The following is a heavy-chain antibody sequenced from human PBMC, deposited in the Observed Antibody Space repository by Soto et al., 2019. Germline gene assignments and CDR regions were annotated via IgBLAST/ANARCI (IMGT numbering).Heavy chain of an antibody. V-gene: IGHV1-69*13. J-gene: IGHJ6*02. CDR2: IIPISGTA. CDR1: GGTFSFSA. D-gene: IGHD1-7*01. Sequence: SVKVSCKASGGTFSFSAFSWVRQAPGQGLEWMGGIIPISGTANYAQQFQGRVTITADESTDTAYMELISLTSEDTAVYYCARDRTGTGYYYGMDVWGQGATVTVSS. CDR3: ARDRTGTGYYYGMDV.